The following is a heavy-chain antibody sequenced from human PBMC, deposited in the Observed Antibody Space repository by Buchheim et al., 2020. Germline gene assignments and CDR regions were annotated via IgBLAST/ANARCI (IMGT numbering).Heavy chain of an antibody. CDR1: GGSVSSGPYY. CDR2: IYPSGTT. V-gene: IGHV4-61*02. Sequence: QVQLQESGPGLVKPSQTLSLTCTVSGGSVSSGPYYWTWLRQPAGKGLEWIGRIYPSGTTNYNPSLKRLLTISIDTSRNQFFLNLSSVTAADTAVYYCARLFDSWGQGTL. J-gene: IGHJ4*01. CDR3: ARLFDS.